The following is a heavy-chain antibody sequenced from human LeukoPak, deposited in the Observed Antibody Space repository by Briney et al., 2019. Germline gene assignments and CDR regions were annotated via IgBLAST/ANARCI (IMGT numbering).Heavy chain of an antibody. D-gene: IGHD1-26*01. Sequence: PSQTLSLTCAVSGGSISSGGYSWSWIRQPPGKGLEWIGYIYYSGSTNYNPSLKSRVTISVDTSKNQFSLKLSSVTAADTAVYYCARESSDYYFDYWGQGTLVTVSS. J-gene: IGHJ4*02. CDR3: ARESSDYYFDY. CDR1: GGSISSGGYS. CDR2: IYYSGST. V-gene: IGHV4-61*08.